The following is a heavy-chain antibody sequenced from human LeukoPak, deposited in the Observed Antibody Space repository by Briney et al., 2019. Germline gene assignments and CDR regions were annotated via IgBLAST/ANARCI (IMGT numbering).Heavy chain of an antibody. CDR3: ARRRDSGSLQHFDY. J-gene: IGHJ4*02. CDR2: ISSSSSYI. D-gene: IGHD1-26*01. V-gene: IGHV3-21*01. CDR1: GFTFSSYS. Sequence: PGGSLRLSCVASGFTFSSYSMNWVRQAPGKGLEWVSSISSSSSYIYYADSVKGRFTISRDNAKNSLYLQMNSLRAEDTAVYYCARRRDSGSLQHFDYWGQGTLVTVSS.